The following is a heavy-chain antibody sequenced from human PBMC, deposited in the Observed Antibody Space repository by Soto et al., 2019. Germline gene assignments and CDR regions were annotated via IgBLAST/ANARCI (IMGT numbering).Heavy chain of an antibody. V-gene: IGHV4-34*02. Sequence: QVHLQQWGAGLLKPSETLSLTCAVYGESFIGYYWTWIRQPPGKGLEWIGEINHRGSANYNPSLKSRVTISVDTSNNQFSLKLSSVTAADTSVYYCARTDIVTTICFDPWGQGTLVTVSS. CDR1: GESFIGYY. J-gene: IGHJ5*02. D-gene: IGHD5-12*01. CDR2: INHRGSA. CDR3: ARTDIVTTICFDP.